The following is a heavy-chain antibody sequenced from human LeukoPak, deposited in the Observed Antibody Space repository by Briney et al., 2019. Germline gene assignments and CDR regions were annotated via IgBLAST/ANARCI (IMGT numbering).Heavy chain of an antibody. CDR1: GDSVSSNSAA. CDR2: TYYRSKWYT. CDR3: ARGSSRIYYYDSSGYSHAFDY. D-gene: IGHD3-22*01. Sequence: SQTLSLTCAISGDSVSSNSAAWNWVRQSPTRGLEWLGRTYYRSKWYTDYAESVKSRITINPDTSKNQFSLQVNSVTPEDTAVYYCARGSSRIYYYDSSGYSHAFDYWGQGILVTVSS. V-gene: IGHV6-1*01. J-gene: IGHJ4*02.